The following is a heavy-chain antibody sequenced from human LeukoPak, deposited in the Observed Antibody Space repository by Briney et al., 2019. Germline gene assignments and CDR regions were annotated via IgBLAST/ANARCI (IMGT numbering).Heavy chain of an antibody. V-gene: IGHV5-51*01. D-gene: IGHD6-6*01. Sequence: GESLKISCKGSGYSFTTYWIGWVRQMPGKGLEWMGIIYPGDSDTRYSPSFQGQVTISADKSISTAYLQWSSLKASDTAIYYCATVEYSSSSWFDPWGQGTLVTVSS. CDR1: GYSFTTYW. CDR3: ATVEYSSSSWFDP. CDR2: IYPGDSDT. J-gene: IGHJ5*02.